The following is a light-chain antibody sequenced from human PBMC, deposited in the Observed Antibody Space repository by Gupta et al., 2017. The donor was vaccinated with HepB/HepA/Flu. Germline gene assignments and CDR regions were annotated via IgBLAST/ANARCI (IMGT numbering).Light chain of an antibody. V-gene: IGKV1-5*03. Sequence: DIQIIHSPSTLSASVGDRVTITCRASQSISSWLAWYQQKPGKAPKLLIYKASSLESGVPSRFSGSGSGTEFTLTISSLQPDDFATYYCQQYNSYPYTFGQGTKLEIK. CDR3: QQYNSYPYT. J-gene: IGKJ2*01. CDR1: QSISSW. CDR2: KAS.